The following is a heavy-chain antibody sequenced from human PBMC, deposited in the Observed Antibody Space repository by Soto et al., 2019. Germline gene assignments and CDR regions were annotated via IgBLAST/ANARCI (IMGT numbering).Heavy chain of an antibody. CDR1: GFTFSSYA. CDR2: ISYDGSNK. D-gene: IGHD5-12*01. Sequence: QVPLVESGGGVVQPGRSLRLSCAASGFTFSSYAMHWVRQAPGKGLEWVAVISYDGSNKYYADSVKGRFTISRDNSKNTMDLQMNSLRADDTAVYYCARVAVEMATIHVFDYWGQGTLVTVSS. J-gene: IGHJ4*02. CDR3: ARVAVEMATIHVFDY. V-gene: IGHV3-30-3*01.